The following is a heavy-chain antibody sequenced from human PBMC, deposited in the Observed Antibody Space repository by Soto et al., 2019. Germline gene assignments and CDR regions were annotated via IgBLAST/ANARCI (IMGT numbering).Heavy chain of an antibody. V-gene: IGHV1-2*04. CDR1: GYTFTGYY. CDR3: ARDYIAAAGTDAFDI. D-gene: IGHD6-13*01. J-gene: IGHJ3*02. Sequence: ASVKVSCKASGYTFTGYYMHWVRQAPGQGLEWMGWINPNSGGTNYAQKFQGWVTMTRDTSISTAYMELSRLRSDDTAVYYCARDYIAAAGTDAFDIWGQGTMVTVSS. CDR2: INPNSGGT.